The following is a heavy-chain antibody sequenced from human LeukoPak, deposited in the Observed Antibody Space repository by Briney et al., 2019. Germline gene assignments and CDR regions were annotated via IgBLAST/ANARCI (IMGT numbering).Heavy chain of an antibody. Sequence: PGGSLRLSCTASGFIFSTYGMHWVRQAPGKGLEWVAAISHDGCNSGYADSVKGRFTISSDNSKNSLNVKMNSLRGEDTAVYLCACASGSQDAFDIWGQGTMVTVSS. D-gene: IGHD3-10*01. J-gene: IGHJ3*02. CDR1: GFIFSTYG. V-gene: IGHV3-30*03. CDR3: ACASGSQDAFDI. CDR2: ISHDGCNS.